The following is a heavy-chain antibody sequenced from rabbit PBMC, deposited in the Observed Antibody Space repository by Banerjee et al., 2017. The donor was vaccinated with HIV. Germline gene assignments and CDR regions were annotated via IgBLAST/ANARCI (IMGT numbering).Heavy chain of an antibody. Sequence: QEQLVESGGDLVKPEGSLTLTCTASGFSFSNKYVMCWVRQAPGKGLEWIECINTSRGNPVYAGWAKARFTISKASSTAVTMQMTSLTAADTAPYFCARDLASVIGWNFGLWSQGTLVTV. CDR3: ARDLASVIGWNFGL. CDR1: GFSFSNKYV. V-gene: IGHV1S45*01. D-gene: IGHD1-1*01. J-gene: IGHJ4*01. CDR2: INTSRGNP.